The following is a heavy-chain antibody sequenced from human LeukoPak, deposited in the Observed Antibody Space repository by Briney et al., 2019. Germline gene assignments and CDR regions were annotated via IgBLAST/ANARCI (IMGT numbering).Heavy chain of an antibody. CDR1: GYTFTSYL. V-gene: IGHV1-46*01. D-gene: IGHD3-22*01. Sequence: GASVKVSCKASGYTFTSYLIHWVRQAAGQGLEWMGIINPSGGSTSYAEKFQGRVTMARDTSTSTVYMELSSLRSEDTAVYYCGRGDDSGGYYYVDYWGQGTLVTVSS. CDR2: INPSGGST. CDR3: GRGDDSGGYYYVDY. J-gene: IGHJ4*02.